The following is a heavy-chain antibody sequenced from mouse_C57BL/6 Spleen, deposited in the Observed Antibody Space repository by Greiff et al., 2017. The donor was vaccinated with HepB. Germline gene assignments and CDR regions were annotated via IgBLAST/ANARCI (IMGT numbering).Heavy chain of an antibody. CDR2: IDPEDGET. J-gene: IGHJ4*01. Sequence: HKSRTALVNTGASLKLTCTGYGVNINDYYMHWVKQRTEQGLEWIGRIDPEDGETKYAPKGQGKDNITADTSSNTAYLQLSSLTSEDTAVYYCARRGYDYEDYAMDYWGQGTSVTVSS. D-gene: IGHD2-4*01. CDR1: GVNINDYY. V-gene: IGHV14-2*01. CDR3: ARRGYDYEDYAMDY.